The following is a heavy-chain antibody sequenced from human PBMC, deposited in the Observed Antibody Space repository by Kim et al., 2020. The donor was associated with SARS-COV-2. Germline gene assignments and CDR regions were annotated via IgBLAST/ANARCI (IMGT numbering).Heavy chain of an antibody. CDR2: IYYSGST. CDR3: ARDRAYDFWSGYFDY. J-gene: IGHJ4*02. D-gene: IGHD3-3*01. CDR1: GGSISSGDYY. Sequence: SETLSLTCTVSGGSISSGDYYWSWIRQPPGKGLEWIGYIYYSGSTYYNPSLKSRVTISVDTSKNQFSLKLSSVTAADTAVYYCARDRAYDFWSGYFDYWGQGTLVTVSS. V-gene: IGHV4-30-4*01.